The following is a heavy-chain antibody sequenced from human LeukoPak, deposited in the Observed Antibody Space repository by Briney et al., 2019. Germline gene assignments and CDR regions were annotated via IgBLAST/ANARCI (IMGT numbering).Heavy chain of an antibody. D-gene: IGHD6-13*01. Sequence: HPGGSLRLSCAASGFTFSSYAMSWVRQAPGKGLEWVSAISGSGGSTYYADSVKGRFTISRDNSKNTLYLQMNSLRAEDTAVYYCAKSLSIVSSTNRNSPFDYWGQGTLVTVSS. J-gene: IGHJ4*02. V-gene: IGHV3-23*01. CDR3: AKSLSIVSSTNRNSPFDY. CDR1: GFTFSSYA. CDR2: ISGSGGST.